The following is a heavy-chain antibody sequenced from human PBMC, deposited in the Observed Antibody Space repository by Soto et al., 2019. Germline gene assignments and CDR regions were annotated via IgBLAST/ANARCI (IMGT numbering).Heavy chain of an antibody. CDR3: ARSGGNYRPFDS. J-gene: IGHJ4*01. CDR1: GFSFSNSE. CDR2: MTGSGSAI. Sequence: GGSLRLSCAASGFSFSNSEMNWIRQAPGKGLEWVSHMTGSGSAIYYADSVKGRFTISRDNANNLLYLQLNSLRAEDTALYYCARSGGNYRPFDSWGQGTLVTSPQ. V-gene: IGHV3-48*03. D-gene: IGHD2-15*01.